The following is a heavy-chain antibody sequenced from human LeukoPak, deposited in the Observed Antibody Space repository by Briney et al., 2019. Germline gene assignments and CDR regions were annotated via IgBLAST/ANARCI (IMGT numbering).Heavy chain of an antibody. CDR1: GFTFENFA. CDR2: ISWDGGSA. J-gene: IGHJ4*02. V-gene: IGHV3-43D*03. D-gene: IGHD3-10*01. CDR3: VKDGDEFGSGSPTGYFDY. Sequence: EGSLRLSCAASGFTFENFAMHWVRQAPGKGLEWVSLISWDGGSAFYADALKGRITISRDNSKNFLYLQISSLRVEDTALYYCVKDGDEFGSGSPTGYFDYWGQGTLVTVSS.